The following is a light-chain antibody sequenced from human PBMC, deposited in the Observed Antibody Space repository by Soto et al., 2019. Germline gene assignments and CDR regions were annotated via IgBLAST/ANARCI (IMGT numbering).Light chain of an antibody. CDR1: QVFGSS. CDR3: QQYSDWPLT. Sequence: EIGMTQFAATLSVSPGERATFSCRASQVFGSSLAWYQQKPGQAPRLLIYDASTRATGIPARFSGSGYGTEFSLTISSLQSEDSAVYYCQQYSDWPLTFGQGTKVDIK. CDR2: DAS. V-gene: IGKV3-15*01. J-gene: IGKJ1*01.